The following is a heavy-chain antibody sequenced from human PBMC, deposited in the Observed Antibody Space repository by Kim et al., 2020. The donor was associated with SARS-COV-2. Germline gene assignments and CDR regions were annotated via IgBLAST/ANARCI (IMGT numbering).Heavy chain of an antibody. CDR3: AREFGSGSYSAVFDY. Sequence: SETLSLTCAVYGGSFSGYYWRWIRQPPGKGLEWIGEINHSGSTNYNPSLKSRVTISVDTSKNQFSLKLSSVTAADTAVYYCAREFGSGSYSAVFDYWGQGTLVTVSS. CDR2: INHSGST. J-gene: IGHJ4*02. V-gene: IGHV4-34*01. CDR1: GGSFSGYY. D-gene: IGHD1-26*01.